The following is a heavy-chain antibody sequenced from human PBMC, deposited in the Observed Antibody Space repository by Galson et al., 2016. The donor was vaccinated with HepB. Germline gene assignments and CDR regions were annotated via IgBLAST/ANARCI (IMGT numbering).Heavy chain of an antibody. D-gene: IGHD3-16*01. CDR2: IIPFVGTA. Sequence: SVKVSCKASGHMFRRYAFNWVRQAPGQGLEWMGGIIPFVGTAKYAQKFQDRVTITADESTNTTHLDLSSLRFEDTAVYYCARDRVFYDDLWELNYWGQGTLVIVSS. CDR3: ARDRVFYDDLWELNY. V-gene: IGHV1-69*13. J-gene: IGHJ4*02. CDR1: GHMFRRYA.